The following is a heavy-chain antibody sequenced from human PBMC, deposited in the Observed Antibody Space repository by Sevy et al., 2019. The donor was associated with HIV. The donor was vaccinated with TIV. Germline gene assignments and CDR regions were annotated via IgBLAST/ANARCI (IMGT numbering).Heavy chain of an antibody. CDR1: GYSISSGYY. CDR2: IYHSGST. J-gene: IGHJ4*02. CDR3: ARELSGSQTRHTSYFDY. D-gene: IGHD1-26*01. V-gene: IGHV4-38-2*02. Sequence: SETLSLTCAVSGYSISSGYYWGWIRQPPGKGLEWIGSIYHSGSTYYNSSLKSRVTISVDTSKNQFSLKLSSVTAADTAVYYCARELSGSQTRHTSYFDYWGQGTLVTVSS.